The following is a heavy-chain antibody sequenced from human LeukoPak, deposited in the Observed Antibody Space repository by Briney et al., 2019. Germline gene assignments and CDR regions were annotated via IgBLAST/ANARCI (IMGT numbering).Heavy chain of an antibody. J-gene: IGHJ4*02. D-gene: IGHD6-19*01. CDR3: AKDWAVAGTNYFDY. Sequence: PGGSLRLSCAASGFTFSSYSMNWVRQAPGKGLEWVSYISSSSNTIYYADSVKGRFTISRDNAKNSLYLQMNSLRAEDAAVYYCAKDWAVAGTNYFDYWGQGTLVTVSS. CDR2: ISSSSNTI. V-gene: IGHV3-48*04. CDR1: GFTFSSYS.